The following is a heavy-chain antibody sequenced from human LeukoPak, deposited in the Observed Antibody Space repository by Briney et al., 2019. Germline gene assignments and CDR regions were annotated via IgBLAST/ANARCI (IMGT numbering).Heavy chain of an antibody. Sequence: SETLSLTCTVSGGSISSYYWSWIRQPPGKGLEWIGYFYNTGSTNHNPSLKSRVTISVDTSNNQFSLKLSSVTAADTAMYYCARHSSGRSNFWFDYWGQGTLVTVSS. V-gene: IGHV4-59*08. CDR1: GGSISSYY. D-gene: IGHD1-26*01. J-gene: IGHJ4*02. CDR2: FYNTGST. CDR3: ARHSSGRSNFWFDY.